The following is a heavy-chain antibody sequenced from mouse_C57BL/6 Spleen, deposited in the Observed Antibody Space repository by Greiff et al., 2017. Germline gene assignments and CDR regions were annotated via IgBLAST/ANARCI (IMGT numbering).Heavy chain of an antibody. CDR1: GFSLSTSGMG. V-gene: IGHV8-12*01. CDR2: IYWDDDK. D-gene: IGHD1-1*01. J-gene: IGHJ2*01. Sequence: QVTLKVSGPGILQSSQTLSLTCSFSGFSLSTSGMGVSWIRQPSGKGLEWLAHIYWDDDKRYNPSLKSRLTISKDTSRNQVFLKITSVDTADTATYYCARSGSHYYGSSTYYFDYGGQGTTLTVSS. CDR3: ARSGSHYYGSSTYYFDY.